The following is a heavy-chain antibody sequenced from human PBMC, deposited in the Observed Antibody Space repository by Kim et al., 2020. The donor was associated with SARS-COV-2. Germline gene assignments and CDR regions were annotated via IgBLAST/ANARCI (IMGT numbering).Heavy chain of an antibody. Sequence: SETLSLTCTVSGGSISSYYWSWIRQPPGKGLEWIGYIYYSGSTNYNPSLKSRVTISVDTSKNQFSLKLSSVTAADTAVYYCARVRGYSYGYEYYFDYWGQGTLVTVSS. CDR3: ARVRGYSYGYEYYFDY. CDR1: GGSISSYY. D-gene: IGHD5-18*01. V-gene: IGHV4-59*13. J-gene: IGHJ4*02. CDR2: IYYSGST.